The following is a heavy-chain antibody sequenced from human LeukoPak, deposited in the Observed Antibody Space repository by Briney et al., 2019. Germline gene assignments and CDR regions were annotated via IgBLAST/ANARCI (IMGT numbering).Heavy chain of an antibody. CDR2: IIPIFDTA. CDR1: GGTFSSYA. CDR3: ATDHSMANTAWWFDP. J-gene: IGHJ5*02. V-gene: IGHV1-69*06. Sequence: SVKVSCKASGGTFSSYAIFWVRQAPGQGLEWMGGIIPIFDTANYAQNFQGRVTITADKSTSTAYMELSSLRSEDTAFYYCATDHSMANTAWWFDPWGQGALVTVSS. D-gene: IGHD5-24*01.